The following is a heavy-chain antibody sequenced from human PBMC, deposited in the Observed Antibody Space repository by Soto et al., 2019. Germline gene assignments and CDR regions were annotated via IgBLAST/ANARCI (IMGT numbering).Heavy chain of an antibody. CDR1: GFTFDDYA. CDR2: ISWNSGSI. D-gene: IGHD6-19*01. V-gene: IGHV3-9*01. CDR3: AKDRGLVLXXXXXX. Sequence: EVQLVESGGGLVQPGRSLRLSCAASGFTFDDYAMHWVRQAPGKGLEWVSGISWNSGSIGYADSVKGRFTISRDNAKXXXXXXXXXXXXXDTALYYCAKDRGLVLXXXXXXWGQXTLV. J-gene: IGHJ1*01.